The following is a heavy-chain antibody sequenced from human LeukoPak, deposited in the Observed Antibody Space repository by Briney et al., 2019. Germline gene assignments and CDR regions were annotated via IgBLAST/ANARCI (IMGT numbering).Heavy chain of an antibody. Sequence: PGGSLRLSCAASGFTFSGYSMNWVRQAPGKGLEWVSSISSSSSYIYYADSVKGRFTISRDNAKNSLYLQMNSLRAEDTAVYYCARDFDSSGYHRPADYYYGMDVWGQGTTVTVSS. J-gene: IGHJ6*02. V-gene: IGHV3-21*01. CDR2: ISSSSSYI. CDR1: GFTFSGYS. CDR3: ARDFDSSGYHRPADYYYGMDV. D-gene: IGHD3-22*01.